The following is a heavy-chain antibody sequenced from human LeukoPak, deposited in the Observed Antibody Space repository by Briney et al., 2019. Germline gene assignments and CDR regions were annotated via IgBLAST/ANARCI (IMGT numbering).Heavy chain of an antibody. Sequence: GGSLRLSCAVSGITLSNYGMSWVRQAPGKGLEWVAGISGSGGGTVYADSVKGRFTISRDNPKNTLYLQMNSLRAEDTAVYFCAKRGVVIRVILVGFHKEAYYFDYWGQGTLVTVSS. D-gene: IGHD3-22*01. V-gene: IGHV3-23*01. CDR3: AKRGVVIRVILVGFHKEAYYFDY. CDR2: ISGSGGGT. J-gene: IGHJ4*02. CDR1: GITLSNYG.